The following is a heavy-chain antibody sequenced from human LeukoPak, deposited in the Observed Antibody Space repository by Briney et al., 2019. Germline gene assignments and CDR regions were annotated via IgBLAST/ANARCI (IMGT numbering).Heavy chain of an antibody. CDR1: GFTFRNPH. J-gene: IGHJ4*02. V-gene: IGHV3-21*01. Sequence: PGGSLRLSCAAPGFTFRNPHMNWVRQAPGKGLEWVSSISSSGNYKYYADSVKGRFTISRDNAKNSLYLQLNSLRVDDTAVYYCARNLYNSASPPDYWGQGTLVTVSS. D-gene: IGHD6-19*01. CDR3: ARNLYNSASPPDY. CDR2: ISSSGNYK.